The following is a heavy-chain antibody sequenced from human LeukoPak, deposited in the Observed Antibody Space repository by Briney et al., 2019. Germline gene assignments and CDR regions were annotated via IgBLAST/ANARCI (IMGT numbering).Heavy chain of an antibody. Sequence: PSETLSLTCTVSGGSISSGGYYWSWIRQHPGKGLEWIGYIYYSGSTYYNPSLKSRVTISVDTSKNQFSLKLSSVTAADTAVYYCARLHSSSWSWFVFDIWGRGTMVTVSS. J-gene: IGHJ3*02. D-gene: IGHD6-13*01. CDR2: IYYSGST. CDR3: ARLHSSSWSWFVFDI. V-gene: IGHV4-31*03. CDR1: GGSISSGGYY.